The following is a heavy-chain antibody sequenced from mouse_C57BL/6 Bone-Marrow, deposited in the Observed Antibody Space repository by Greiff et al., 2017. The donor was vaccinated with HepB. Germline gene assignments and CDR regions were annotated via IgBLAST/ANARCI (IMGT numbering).Heavy chain of an antibody. V-gene: IGHV5-4*01. Sequence: EVMLVESGGGLVKPGGSLKLSCAASGFTFSSYAMSWVRQTPEKRLEWVATISDGGSYTYYPDNVKGRFTISRDNAKNNLYLQMSHLKSEDTAMYYCARDPFDYYGSSGAYWGQGTLVTVSA. CDR1: GFTFSSYA. CDR2: ISDGGSYT. J-gene: IGHJ3*01. D-gene: IGHD1-1*01. CDR3: ARDPFDYYGSSGAY.